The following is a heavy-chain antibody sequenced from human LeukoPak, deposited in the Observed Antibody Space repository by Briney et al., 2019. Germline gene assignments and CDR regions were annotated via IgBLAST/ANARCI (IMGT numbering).Heavy chain of an antibody. J-gene: IGHJ6*03. D-gene: IGHD1-26*01. CDR2: ISYDGSNK. Sequence: GGSLRLSCAASGFTFSSYAMHWVRQAPGKGLEWVAVISYDGSNKYYADSVKGRFTISRDNSKNTLYLQMNSLRAEDTAVYYCASQTKRELLRYYYYYMDVWGKGTTVTVSS. CDR1: GFTFSSYA. CDR3: ASQTKRELLRYYYYYMDV. V-gene: IGHV3-30-3*01.